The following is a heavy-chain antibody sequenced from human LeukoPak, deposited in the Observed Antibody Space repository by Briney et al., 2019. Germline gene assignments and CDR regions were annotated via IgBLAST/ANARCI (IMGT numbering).Heavy chain of an antibody. V-gene: IGHV1-69*05. CDR1: GGTFNSYA. CDR2: IIPIFGTA. Sequence: SVEVSCKASGGTFNSYAISWVRQAPGQGLEWMGGIIPIFGTANYAQKFQGRVTITTDESTSTAYMELSSLRSEDTTVYYCAGLSYYYDSSGQYYFDYWGQGTLVTVSS. D-gene: IGHD3-22*01. J-gene: IGHJ4*02. CDR3: AGLSYYYDSSGQYYFDY.